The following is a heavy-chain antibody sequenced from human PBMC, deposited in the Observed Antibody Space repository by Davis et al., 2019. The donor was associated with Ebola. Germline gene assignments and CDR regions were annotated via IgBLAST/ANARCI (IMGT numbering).Heavy chain of an antibody. Sequence: ASVKVSCKASGYTFTGYYMHWVRQAPGQGLEWMGWINPSSGGTNYAQKFQGWVTMTRDTSISTAYMELSRLRSDDTAVYYCARDVRHYDILTGYYTTYYFDYWGQGTLVTVSS. CDR2: INPSSGGT. CDR3: ARDVRHYDILTGYYTTYYFDY. V-gene: IGHV1-2*04. CDR1: GYTFTGYY. D-gene: IGHD3-9*01. J-gene: IGHJ4*02.